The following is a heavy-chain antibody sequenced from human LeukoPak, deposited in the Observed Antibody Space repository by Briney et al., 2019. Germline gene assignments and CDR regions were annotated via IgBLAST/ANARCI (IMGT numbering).Heavy chain of an antibody. CDR3: ARDQRGSGSDRRDLNY. CDR2: IIPIFGTA. J-gene: IGHJ4*02. Sequence: ASVKVSCKASGGTFSSYAISWVRQAPGQGLEWMGGIIPIFGTANYAQKFQGRVTITADESTSTACMELSSLRSEDTAVYYCARDQRGSGSDRRDLNYWGQGTLVTVSS. CDR1: GGTFSSYA. D-gene: IGHD3-10*01. V-gene: IGHV1-69*13.